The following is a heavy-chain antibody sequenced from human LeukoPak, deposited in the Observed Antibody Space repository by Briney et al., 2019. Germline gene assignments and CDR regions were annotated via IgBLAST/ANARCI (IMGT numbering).Heavy chain of an antibody. CDR1: GYSISSGYY. J-gene: IGHJ6*03. CDR3: ARTTEAHSWRTRYYDYYMDV. CDR2: IYYSGST. D-gene: IGHD6-13*01. V-gene: IGHV4-38-2*02. Sequence: SETLSLTCTVSGYSISSGYYWGWIRQPPGKGLERIGSIYYSGSTYYNPSLKSRVTISVDTSKNQFSLKLSSVTAADTTVYYCARTTEAHSWRTRYYDYYMDVWGKGTTVTVSS.